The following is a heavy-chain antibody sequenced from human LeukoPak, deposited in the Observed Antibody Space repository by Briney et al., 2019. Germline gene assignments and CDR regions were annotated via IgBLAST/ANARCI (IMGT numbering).Heavy chain of an antibody. D-gene: IGHD5-24*01. CDR3: ARDLSSLQFDY. V-gene: IGHV3-30*04. CDR2: ISYDGSNK. CDR1: GYTFSSYA. Sequence: PGGSLRLSCAASGYTFSSYAMSWVRQAPGKGLEWVAVISYDGSNKYYADSVKGRFTISRDNSKNTLYLQMNSLRAEDTAVYYCARDLSSLQFDYWGQGTLVTVSS. J-gene: IGHJ4*02.